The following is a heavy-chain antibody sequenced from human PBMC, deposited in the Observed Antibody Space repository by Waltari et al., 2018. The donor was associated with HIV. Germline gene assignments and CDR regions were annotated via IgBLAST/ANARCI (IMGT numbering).Heavy chain of an antibody. Sequence: EVQLLESGGGVVQPGGSLRLSCAASGFSFSDFAMNWVRQAPGKGLEWVSSIVGGGGRTYYADSVKGRFTISRDNSKNILSLQLNNLRPEDTAVYYCTKDRRGDSYYYYGMDVWGQGTTVTVSS. CDR1: GFSFSDFA. CDR3: TKDRRGDSYYYYGMDV. CDR2: IVGGGGRT. D-gene: IGHD3-10*01. V-gene: IGHV3-23*01. J-gene: IGHJ6*02.